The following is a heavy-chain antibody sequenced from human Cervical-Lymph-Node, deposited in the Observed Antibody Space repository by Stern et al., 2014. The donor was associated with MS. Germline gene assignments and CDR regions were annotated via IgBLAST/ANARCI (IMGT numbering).Heavy chain of an antibody. D-gene: IGHD6-19*01. CDR1: GFTFGGYA. CDR3: AKGKGAVAVGSFDY. CDR2: ISWNRGSR. V-gene: IGHV3-9*01. J-gene: IGHJ4*02. Sequence: EVQLVESGGGLVQPGRSLRLSCAVSGFTFGGYAMHWVRQAPGKGLEWVSGISWNRGSRGYADSVKGRFTISGDNATNFRYLLMNRLRAEDTALYYCAKGKGAVAVGSFDYWGQGTLVTVSS.